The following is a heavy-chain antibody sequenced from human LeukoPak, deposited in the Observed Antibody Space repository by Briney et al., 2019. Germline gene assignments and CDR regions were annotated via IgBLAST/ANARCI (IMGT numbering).Heavy chain of an antibody. D-gene: IGHD3-10*01. CDR2: ISSFGDNT. CDR1: GFTFSGYA. V-gene: IGHV3-64D*06. CDR3: VKIPGSYSIDY. J-gene: IGHJ4*02. Sequence: GGTLRLSCSASGFTFSGYAMHWVRKAPGKGLEYVSAISSFGDNTYYADSAQGRFTTSREDTKNNLYSQMSSPRPEDTAVYYCVKIPGSYSIDYWGQGTLVTVSS.